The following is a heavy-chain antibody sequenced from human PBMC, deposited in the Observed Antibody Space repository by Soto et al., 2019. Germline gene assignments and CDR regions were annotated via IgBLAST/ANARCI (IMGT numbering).Heavy chain of an antibody. V-gene: IGHV3-30*18. CDR2: ISYDGSNK. Sequence: PGGSLRLSCAASGFTFRSYGMHWVRQAPGKGLEWVAVISYDGSNKYYADSVKGRFTISRDNSKNTLYLQMNSLRAEDTAVYYCEKDIVGDTTGGDQYDYWGQGTLVTVSS. D-gene: IGHD1-26*01. CDR3: EKDIVGDTTGGDQYDY. CDR1: GFTFRSYG. J-gene: IGHJ4*02.